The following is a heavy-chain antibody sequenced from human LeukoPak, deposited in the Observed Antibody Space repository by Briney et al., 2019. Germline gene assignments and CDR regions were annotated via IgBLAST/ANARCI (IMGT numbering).Heavy chain of an antibody. CDR2: IYYGGST. V-gene: IGHV4-39*01. CDR3: ARLSVLRWVVEAQSHDP. CDR1: GGSINSSGYF. Sequence: SETLSLTCTVSGGSINSSGYFWGWIRQPPGKGLQWIGSIYYGGSTYYNPSLKSRVTISVDTSKKQFSLNLSSVTAADTAVYHCARLSVLRWVVEAQSHDPWGQGTLVTVSS. D-gene: IGHD3-3*01. J-gene: IGHJ5*02.